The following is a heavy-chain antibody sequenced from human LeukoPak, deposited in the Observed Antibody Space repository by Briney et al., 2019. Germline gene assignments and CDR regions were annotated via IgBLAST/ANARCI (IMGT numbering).Heavy chain of an antibody. V-gene: IGHV1-18*01. CDR1: GYTFSTYG. Sequence: ASETVSCKASGYTFSTYGFSWVRQAPGQGLEWMGWMSSYNGNTKYAQHLQDRVTLTTDTSTTTADMELRNLRSDDTAVYYCADWSEVWFAPWGQGTLVTGSS. CDR3: ADWSEVWFAP. J-gene: IGHJ5*02. CDR2: MSSYNGNT. D-gene: IGHD1-1*01.